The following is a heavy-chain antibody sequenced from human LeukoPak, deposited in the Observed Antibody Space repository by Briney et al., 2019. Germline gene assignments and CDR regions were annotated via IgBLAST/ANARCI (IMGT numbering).Heavy chain of an antibody. Sequence: GASVKVSCKASGYTFTIYAMHWVRQAPGQRLEWMGWINAGNGNTKYSQRFQGRVTITRDTSATTAYMELSSLRSEDMAVYYCATAPYSGSYKPPDYWGQGTLVTVSS. J-gene: IGHJ4*02. V-gene: IGHV1-3*03. CDR2: INAGNGNT. CDR1: GYTFTIYA. CDR3: ATAPYSGSYKPPDY. D-gene: IGHD1-26*01.